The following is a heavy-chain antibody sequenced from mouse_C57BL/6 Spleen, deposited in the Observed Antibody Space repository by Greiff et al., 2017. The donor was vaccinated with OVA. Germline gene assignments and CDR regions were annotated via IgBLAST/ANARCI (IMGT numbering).Heavy chain of an antibody. D-gene: IGHD1-1*01. CDR1: GYTFTDYN. CDR2: INPNNGGT. V-gene: IGHV1-18*01. J-gene: IGHJ1*03. CDR3: ARRDYYGSSHWYFDV. Sequence: VQLQQSGPELVKPGASVKLPCKASGYTFTDYNMDWVKQSHGKSLEWIGDINPNNGGTIYNQKFKGKATLTVDKSSSTAYMELRSLTSEDTAVYYCARRDYYGSSHWYFDVWGTGTTVTVSS.